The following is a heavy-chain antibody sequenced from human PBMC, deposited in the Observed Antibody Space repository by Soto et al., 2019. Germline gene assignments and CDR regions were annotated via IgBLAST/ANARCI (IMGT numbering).Heavy chain of an antibody. Sequence: GGSLRLSCAASGFTFSSYAMHWVRQAPGKGLEWVAVISYDGSNKYYADSVKGRFTISRDNSKNTLYLQMNSLRAEDTALYFCSRDTLVRGVMESYYYGMGVWGQGTTVTVSS. J-gene: IGHJ6*02. D-gene: IGHD3-10*01. CDR2: ISYDGSNK. CDR3: SRDTLVRGVMESYYYGMGV. V-gene: IGHV3-30-3*01. CDR1: GFTFSSYA.